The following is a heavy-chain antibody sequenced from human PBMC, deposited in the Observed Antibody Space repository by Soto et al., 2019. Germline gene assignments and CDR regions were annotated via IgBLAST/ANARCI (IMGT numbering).Heavy chain of an antibody. Sequence: PSETLSLTCTVSGGSISSYYWSWIRQAPGKGLEWIGSVYYNGFTYYNPSLKSRVTISVDTSKNQFSLKLTSVTAADTAVYYCARMGDFWSGPGELDPWGQGTLVTVSS. V-gene: IGHV4-59*04. D-gene: IGHD3-3*01. J-gene: IGHJ5*02. CDR3: ARMGDFWSGPGELDP. CDR1: GGSISSYY. CDR2: VYYNGFT.